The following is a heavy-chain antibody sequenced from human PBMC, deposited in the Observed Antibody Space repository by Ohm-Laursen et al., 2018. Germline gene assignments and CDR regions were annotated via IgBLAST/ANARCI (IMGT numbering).Heavy chain of an antibody. V-gene: IGHV3-30*18. CDR2: ISYDGSNK. J-gene: IGHJ4*02. D-gene: IGHD4-23*01. CDR1: GFTFSSYG. Sequence: SLRLSCAASGFTFSSYGMHWVRQAPGKGLEWVAVISYDGSNKYYADSVKGRFTISRDNSKNTLYLQMNSLRAEDTAVYYCAKERYLGNSFDYWGQGTLVTVSS. CDR3: AKERYLGNSFDY.